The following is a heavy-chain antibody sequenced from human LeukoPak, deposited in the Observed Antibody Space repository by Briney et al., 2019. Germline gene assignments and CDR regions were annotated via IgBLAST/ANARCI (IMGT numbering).Heavy chain of an antibody. Sequence: PSETLSLTCTVSGVSISSYYWSWIRQPPGKGLEWIGYIYYSGSTNYNPSLKSRVTISVDTSKNQFSLKLSSVTAADTAVYYCARLPSTQWLTEFLDWGQGTLVTVSS. CDR1: GVSISSYY. V-gene: IGHV4-59*01. J-gene: IGHJ4*02. CDR3: ARLPSTQWLTEFLD. D-gene: IGHD6-19*01. CDR2: IYYSGST.